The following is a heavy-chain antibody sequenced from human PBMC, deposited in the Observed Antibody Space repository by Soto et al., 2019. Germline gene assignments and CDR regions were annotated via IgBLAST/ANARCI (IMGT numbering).Heavy chain of an antibody. Sequence: GGAPRLSRAASGFPFRNYWMQWVRQAPGKGLVWVSWINSDGSSTSYADSVKGRFTISRDNAKNTLYLQMNSLRAEDTAVYYCASGGSSLNFDSWGQGTLVTVSS. V-gene: IGHV3-74*01. CDR1: GFPFRNYW. D-gene: IGHD6-6*01. J-gene: IGHJ4*02. CDR2: INSDGSST. CDR3: ASGGSSLNFDS.